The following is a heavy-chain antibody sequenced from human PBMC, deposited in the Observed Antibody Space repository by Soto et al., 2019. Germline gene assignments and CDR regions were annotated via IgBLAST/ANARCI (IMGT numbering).Heavy chain of an antibody. J-gene: IGHJ4*02. CDR3: ARELVGRSDY. Sequence: EVQLVESGGGLVQPGGSLRLSCAASGFTFSSSWMSWVRQAPGKGLEWVANIKQDGSEKYYVDSVKGRFTISRDNAKNSLELQMNSRRAEDTAGYYCARELVGRSDYWGQGTRVTVSA. CDR1: GFTFSSSW. V-gene: IGHV3-7*01. CDR2: IKQDGSEK.